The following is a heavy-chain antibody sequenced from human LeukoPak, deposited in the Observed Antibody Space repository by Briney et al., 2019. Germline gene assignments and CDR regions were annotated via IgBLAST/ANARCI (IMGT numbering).Heavy chain of an antibody. J-gene: IGHJ4*02. D-gene: IGHD6-6*01. CDR3: ASSLYSSSSAYFDY. CDR2: INHSGST. CDR1: GGSFSGYY. V-gene: IGHV4-34*01. Sequence: SETLSLTCAVYGGSFSGYYWSWIRQPPGKGLEWIGEINHSGSTNYNPSLKSRVTISVDTSKNQFSLKLSSVTAADTAVCYCASSLYSSSSAYFDYWGQGTLVTVSS.